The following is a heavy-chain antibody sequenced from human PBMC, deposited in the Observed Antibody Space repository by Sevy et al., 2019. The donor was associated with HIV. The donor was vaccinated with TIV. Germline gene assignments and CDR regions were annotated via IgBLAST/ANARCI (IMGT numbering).Heavy chain of an antibody. Sequence: SETLSLTCTVSGGSISSSSYYWGWIRQPPGKGLEWIGSIYYSGSTYYNPSLKSRVTISVDTSKNQLSLKLSSVTAADTAVYYCARHAEGCSSTSCLYYYYYYGMDVWGQGTTVTVSS. D-gene: IGHD2-2*01. CDR1: GGSISSSSYY. J-gene: IGHJ6*02. CDR2: IYYSGST. CDR3: ARHAEGCSSTSCLYYYYYYGMDV. V-gene: IGHV4-39*01.